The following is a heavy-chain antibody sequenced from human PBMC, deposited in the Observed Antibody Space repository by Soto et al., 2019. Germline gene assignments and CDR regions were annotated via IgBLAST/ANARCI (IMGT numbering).Heavy chain of an antibody. V-gene: IGHV1-69*13. D-gene: IGHD5-18*01. Sequence: SVKVACKASGGTFSSYAISWVRQAPGQGLEWMGGIIPIFGTANYAQKFQGRVTITADESTSTAYMELSSLRSEDTAVYYCARRVYSYGYYYGMDVWGQGTTVTVSS. J-gene: IGHJ6*02. CDR2: IIPIFGTA. CDR1: GGTFSSYA. CDR3: ARRVYSYGYYYGMDV.